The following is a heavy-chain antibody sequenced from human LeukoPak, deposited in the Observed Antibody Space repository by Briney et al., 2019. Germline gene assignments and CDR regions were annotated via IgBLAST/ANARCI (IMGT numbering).Heavy chain of an antibody. D-gene: IGHD3-22*01. V-gene: IGHV3-23*01. CDR2: ISGSGGST. Sequence: GGSLRLSCAASGFTFTNAWMNWVRQAPGKGLEWVSAISGSGGSTYYADSVKGRFTISRDNSKNTLYLQMNSLRAEDTAVYYCAKAHERYYYDSSGEDYWGQGTLVTVSS. CDR1: GFTFTNAW. CDR3: AKAHERYYYDSSGEDY. J-gene: IGHJ4*02.